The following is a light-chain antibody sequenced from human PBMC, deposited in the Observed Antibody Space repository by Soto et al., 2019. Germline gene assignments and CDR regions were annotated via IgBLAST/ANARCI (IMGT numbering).Light chain of an antibody. CDR3: AVWDDSLRGRV. J-gene: IGLJ2*01. CDR1: NSNIGSNT. V-gene: IGLV1-44*01. Sequence: QSALTQPPSVSGTPGQRVTISCSGSNSNIGSNTVNWYQQFPGTAPRFLIYGNDLRPSGVPDRFSASKSGTSASLAISGLQSEDEADYYCAVWDDSLRGRVIGVGTKVTVL. CDR2: GND.